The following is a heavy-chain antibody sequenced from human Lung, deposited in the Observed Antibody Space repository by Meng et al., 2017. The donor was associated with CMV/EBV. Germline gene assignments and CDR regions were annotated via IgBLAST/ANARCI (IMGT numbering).Heavy chain of an antibody. CDR2: IRYDGSNE. J-gene: IGHJ6*04. V-gene: IGHV3-30*02. D-gene: IGHD5-12*01. Sequence: GGSLRLSCVAFGFTFSSYGMHWVRQTPGKGREWVAYIRYDGSNEYYVDSVKGRFTISRDNSKNTLYLQMSSLRAEDTAVYYCAKDGVYSSRYSGMEVWGKGTXVTGAS. CDR3: AKDGVYSSRYSGMEV. CDR1: GFTFSSYG.